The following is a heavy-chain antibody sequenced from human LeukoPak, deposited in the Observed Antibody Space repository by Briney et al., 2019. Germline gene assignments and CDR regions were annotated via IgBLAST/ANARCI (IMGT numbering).Heavy chain of an antibody. CDR2: IYTSGST. V-gene: IGHV4-4*07. D-gene: IGHD6-19*01. CDR1: GGSISSYY. CDR3: ARDGPGVAADHFDY. Sequence: SETLSLTCTVSGGSISSYYWSWIRQPAGKGLEWIGRIYTSGSTNYNPSLKSRVTMSVDTSKNQFSLKLSSVTAADTAVYYCARDGPGVAADHFDYWGQGTLVTVSS. J-gene: IGHJ4*02.